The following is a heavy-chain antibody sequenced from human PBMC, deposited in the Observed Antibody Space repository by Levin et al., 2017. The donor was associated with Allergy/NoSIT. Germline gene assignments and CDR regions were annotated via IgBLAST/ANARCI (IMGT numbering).Heavy chain of an antibody. CDR2: ISSDGRKK. CDR3: AKDVYGSGWYPLGNDAFEM. CDR1: GFTFSSYG. V-gene: IGHV3-30*18. Sequence: LSLTCAASGFTFSSYGMHWVRQAPGKGLEWVAVISSDGRKKFYADSVKGRFIISRDNSKNTLDLQMNSLRAEDTAVYYCAKDVYGSGWYPLGNDAFEMWGQGTKVSVSS. J-gene: IGHJ3*02. D-gene: IGHD6-19*01.